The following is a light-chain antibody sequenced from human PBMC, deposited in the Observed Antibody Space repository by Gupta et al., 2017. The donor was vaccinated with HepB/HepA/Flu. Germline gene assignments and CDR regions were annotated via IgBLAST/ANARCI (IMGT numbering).Light chain of an antibody. CDR1: QTINTY. J-gene: IGKJ1*01. CDR2: AAS. Sequence: DIQMTQSPSSLSASVGDRVTITCRASQTINTYLNWYQQRPGKAPKVLIYAASHLLTGVPSRFSGSGSGTEFTLTINNLQPDDFAIYYCQQSYNTPSTFGQGTKVEMK. V-gene: IGKV1-39*01. CDR3: QQSYNTPST.